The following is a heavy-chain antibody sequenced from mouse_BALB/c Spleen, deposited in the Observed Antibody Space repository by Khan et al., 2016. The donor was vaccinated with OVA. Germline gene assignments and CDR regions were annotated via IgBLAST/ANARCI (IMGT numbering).Heavy chain of an antibody. D-gene: IGHD2-14*01. Sequence: VELVESGPGLVAPSQSLSITCTASGFSLSRYNIHWVRQPPGKGLEWLGMIWAGGGTDYNSTLNSRLNLSKDNTKSQVFLKKSSLQTDDTAMYYCARAYYRYDGYYAMDYWGQGTSVTVSS. J-gene: IGHJ4*01. CDR1: GFSLSRYN. V-gene: IGHV2-6-4*01. CDR2: IWAGGGT. CDR3: ARAYYRYDGYYAMDY.